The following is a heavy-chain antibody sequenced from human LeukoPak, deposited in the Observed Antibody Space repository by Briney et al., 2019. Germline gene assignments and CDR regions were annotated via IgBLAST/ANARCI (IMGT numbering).Heavy chain of an antibody. J-gene: IGHJ4*02. D-gene: IGHD3-22*01. V-gene: IGHV1-18*01. CDR1: GYTFTSYG. CDR2: ISAYNGNT. Sequence: ASVKVSCKASGYTFTSYGISWVRQAPGQGVEWMGWISAYNGNTNYAQKLQGRVTMTTDTSTSTAYMELRSLRSDDTAVYYCARDLGSLLVVDFDYWGQGTLVTVSS. CDR3: ARDLGSLLVVDFDY.